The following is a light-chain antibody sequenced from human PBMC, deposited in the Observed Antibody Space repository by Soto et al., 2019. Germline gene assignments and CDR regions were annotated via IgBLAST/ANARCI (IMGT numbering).Light chain of an antibody. CDR2: GAS. CDR3: QQYNNWPPWT. CDR1: QNVNNN. V-gene: IGKV3-15*01. Sequence: EIVMTQSPATLYVSLGERATLSCRASQNVNNNLAWHQQKPGQAPRLLIYGASTRAAGVPARFSGGGSGTEFTLTISSLQSEDFAVYYCQQYNNWPPWTFGQGTKVDIK. J-gene: IGKJ1*01.